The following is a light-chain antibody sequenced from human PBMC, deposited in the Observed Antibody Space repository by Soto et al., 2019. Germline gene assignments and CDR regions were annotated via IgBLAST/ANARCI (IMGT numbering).Light chain of an antibody. J-gene: IGLJ1*01. CDR1: SIDVGGYNY. CDR2: DVS. CDR3: CSYAGSPRYV. V-gene: IGLV2-11*01. Sequence: QSALTQPRSVSGSPGQSVTISCTGTSIDVGGYNYVSWYQQHPGKAPKVMIYDVSERPSGVPDRFSGSKSGNTASLTISGLQAEDEADYYCCSYAGSPRYVFGTGTK.